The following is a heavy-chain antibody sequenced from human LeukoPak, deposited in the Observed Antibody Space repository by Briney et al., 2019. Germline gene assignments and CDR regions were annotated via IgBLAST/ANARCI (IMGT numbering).Heavy chain of an antibody. J-gene: IGHJ4*02. D-gene: IGHD2-2*01. CDR1: GFTFNNFA. CDR2: ISYDGSNK. V-gene: IGHV3-30-3*01. Sequence: GGSLRLSCAASGFTFNNFAMSWVRQAPGKGLEWVAVISYDGSNKYYADSVKGRFTISRDNSKNTLYLQMNSLRAEDTAVYYCARGSRYCSSTSCYPPFDYWGQGTLVTVSS. CDR3: ARGSRYCSSTSCYPPFDY.